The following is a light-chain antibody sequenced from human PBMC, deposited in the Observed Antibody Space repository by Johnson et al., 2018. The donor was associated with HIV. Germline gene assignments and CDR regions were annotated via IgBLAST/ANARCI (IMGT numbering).Light chain of an antibody. CDR2: DNN. Sequence: QSVLTQPPSVSAAPGQKVTISCSGSSSNIGNNYVSWYQQLPGTAPKLLIYDNNKRPSGIPDRFSGSKSGTSATLGITGLQTGDEADYYFGTWDSSLSADVFGTGTKVTGL. CDR3: GTWDSSLSADV. V-gene: IGLV1-51*01. CDR1: SSNIGNNY. J-gene: IGLJ1*01.